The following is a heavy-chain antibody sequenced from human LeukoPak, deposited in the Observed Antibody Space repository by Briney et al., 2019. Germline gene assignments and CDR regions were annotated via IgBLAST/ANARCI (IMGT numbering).Heavy chain of an antibody. CDR3: AKDRIAAAGFDS. V-gene: IGHV3-9*01. D-gene: IGHD6-13*01. Sequence: PGGSPRLSCAASGFTFDDFAMHWVRQAPGKGLEWVSGISWNSVTIGYSDSVKGRFTISRDNAKNSLYLEMNSLRSEDTALYYCAKDRIAAAGFDSWGQGTLVTVSS. CDR1: GFTFDDFA. CDR2: ISWNSVTI. J-gene: IGHJ4*02.